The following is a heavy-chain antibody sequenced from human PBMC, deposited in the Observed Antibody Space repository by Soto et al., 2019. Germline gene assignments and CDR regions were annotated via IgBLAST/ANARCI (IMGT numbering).Heavy chain of an antibody. CDR1: GYTFTGYY. D-gene: IGHD3-22*01. Sequence: ASVKVSCKASGYTFTGYYMHWVRQAPGQGLEWMGWINPNSGGTNYAQKFQGRVTMTRDTSISTAYMELSRLRSDDTAVYCCARFPGAGYYDSSGYKSAFDIWGQGTMVTVSS. J-gene: IGHJ3*02. V-gene: IGHV1-2*02. CDR3: ARFPGAGYYDSSGYKSAFDI. CDR2: INPNSGGT.